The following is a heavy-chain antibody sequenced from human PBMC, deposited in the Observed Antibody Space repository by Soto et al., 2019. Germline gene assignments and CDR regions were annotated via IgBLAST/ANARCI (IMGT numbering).Heavy chain of an antibody. D-gene: IGHD3-10*01. V-gene: IGHV3-15*07. Sequence: EVQLVESGGGLVKPWGSLRLSCAASGFTFSNAWMNWVRQAPGKGLEGVGRIKSKTDGGTTDYAAPVKGRFTISRDDSKNTLYLQMNSLKTEDTAVYYWTTCPHVLLWFGESQDYWGQGTLVTVSS. CDR2: IKSKTDGGTT. CDR1: GFTFSNAW. J-gene: IGHJ4*02. CDR3: TTCPHVLLWFGESQDY.